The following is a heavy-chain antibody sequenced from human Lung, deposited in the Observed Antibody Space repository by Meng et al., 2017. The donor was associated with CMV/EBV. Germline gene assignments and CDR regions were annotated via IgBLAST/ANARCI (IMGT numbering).Heavy chain of an antibody. Sequence: QVQWRESGPALVKPPETLSLTCAVSGDSITNHNWWAWGRQPPGKGLEWIGEVPNRGSSAYNPSLKSRVSMSIDKSKNQFSLKLTSVTAADTAVYHCLRRSGGSVWGQGTLVTVSS. CDR3: LRRSGGSV. D-gene: IGHD3-10*01. J-gene: IGHJ1*01. CDR1: GDSITNHNW. V-gene: IGHV4-4*03. CDR2: VPNRGSS.